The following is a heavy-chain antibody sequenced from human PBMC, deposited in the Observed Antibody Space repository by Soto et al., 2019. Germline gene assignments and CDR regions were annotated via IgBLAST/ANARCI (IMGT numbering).Heavy chain of an antibody. D-gene: IGHD3-10*01. CDR2: ISYDGSNK. V-gene: IGHV3-30*18. Sequence: GGSLRLSCAASGFTFSSYGMHWVRQAPGKGLEWVAVISYDGSNKYYADSVKGRFTISRDNSKNTLYLQMNSLRAEDTAVYYCAKDSSGSGIYYYSMDVWGQGTTVTVSS. CDR1: GFTFSSYG. J-gene: IGHJ6*02. CDR3: AKDSSGSGIYYYSMDV.